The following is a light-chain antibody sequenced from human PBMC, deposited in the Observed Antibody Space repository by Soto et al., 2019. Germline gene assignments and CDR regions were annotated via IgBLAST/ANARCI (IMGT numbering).Light chain of an antibody. CDR1: RDIDNY. J-gene: IGKJ2*01. CDR2: DAS. CDR3: HQYDNRPFT. V-gene: IGKV1-33*01. Sequence: IQMTQSPSSLSASVGDRVTITCQASRDIDNYLNWYQQKPGQAPNLLIYDASILETGVPLRFSGSRSGTHFTLTISSLQTEDIGTYYCHQYDNRPFTFGQGTKLEIK.